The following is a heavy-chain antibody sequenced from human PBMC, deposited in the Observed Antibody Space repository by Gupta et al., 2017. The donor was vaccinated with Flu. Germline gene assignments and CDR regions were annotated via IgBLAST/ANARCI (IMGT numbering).Heavy chain of an antibody. CDR1: GDSISSYY. CDR2: MHYSGST. J-gene: IGHJ4*02. D-gene: IGHD6-6*01. V-gene: IGHV4-59*01. CDR3: ARYSATAARFDY. Sequence: QVQLQESGPGLVRPSETLSLTCTVSGDSISSYYWSWIRQPPGKGLEWIAYMHYSGSTSYNPSLKSRVTMSVDTAKNQISLKLRSVNTADTGVYYCARYSATAARFDYWGQGTLVTVSS.